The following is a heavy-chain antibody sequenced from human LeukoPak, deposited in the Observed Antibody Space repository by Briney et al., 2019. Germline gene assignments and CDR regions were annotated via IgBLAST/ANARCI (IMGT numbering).Heavy chain of an antibody. V-gene: IGHV3-30*02. CDR1: GFTFSSYG. CDR3: ARDFPEGPELRYFDWLFPFDP. CDR2: IRYDGSNK. D-gene: IGHD3-9*01. Sequence: PGGSLRLSCAASGFTFSSYGMHWVRQAPGKGLEWVAFIRYDGSNKYYADSVKGRFTISRDNSKNTLYLQMNSLRAEDAAVYYCARDFPEGPELRYFDWLFPFDPWGQGTLVTVSS. J-gene: IGHJ5*02.